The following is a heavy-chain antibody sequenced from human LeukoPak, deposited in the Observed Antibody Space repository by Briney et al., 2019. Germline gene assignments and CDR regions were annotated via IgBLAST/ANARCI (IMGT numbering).Heavy chain of an antibody. CDR1: GFTFANYG. CDR3: AKSWSGDQDFFDY. J-gene: IGHJ4*02. D-gene: IGHD4-17*01. CDR2: MSYGGSNK. Sequence: GRSLRLSCAASGFTFANYGMHWVRQAPGKGLEWVAVMSYGGSNKYYADSVKGRFTISRDNSKNTLYLQMNSLRAEDTAVYYCAKSWSGDQDFFDYWGQGTLVTASP. V-gene: IGHV3-30*18.